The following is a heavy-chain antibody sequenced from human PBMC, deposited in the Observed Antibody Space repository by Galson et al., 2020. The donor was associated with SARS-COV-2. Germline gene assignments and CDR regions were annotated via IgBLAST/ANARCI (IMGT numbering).Heavy chain of an antibody. CDR2: VWFAGRNE. J-gene: IGHJ4*02. Sequence: GGSLRLSCEGSGFTFSTYGMHWVRQAPGKGLEWVAVVWFAGRNEYYADSVKGRFTISRDNSKNMVYLQMNSLGAEDPAMYYCVRIAGPKGGFDFWGRGTPVTVSS. CDR1: GFTFSTYG. D-gene: IGHD3-16*01. V-gene: IGHV3-33*01. CDR3: VRIAGPKGGFDF.